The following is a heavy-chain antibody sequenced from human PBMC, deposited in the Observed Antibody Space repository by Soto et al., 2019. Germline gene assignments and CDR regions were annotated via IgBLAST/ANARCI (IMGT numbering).Heavy chain of an antibody. J-gene: IGHJ6*02. V-gene: IGHV3-33*01. CDR2: IWYDGSNK. Sequence: PWGSLRLSCAASGFTFSSYGMHWVRQAPGKGLEWVAVIWYDGSNKYYADSVKGRFTISRDNSKNTLYLQMNSLRAEDTAVYYCARPARPYYYYYGMDVWGQGTTVTVSS. CDR1: GFTFSSYG. CDR3: ARPARPYYYYYGMDV. D-gene: IGHD6-6*01.